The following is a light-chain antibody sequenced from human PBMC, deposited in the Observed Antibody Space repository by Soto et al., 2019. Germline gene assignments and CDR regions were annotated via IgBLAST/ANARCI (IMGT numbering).Light chain of an antibody. V-gene: IGKV3D-15*01. Sequence: EVVWTHSPCTLSLSPLERATLSCMSSQSISSGYLAWYQQKPGQAPRLLIYGASSRATGIPARFSGSGSGTDFTLTISSLQSEDFAVYYCQQYNNWPWTFGQGTKVDIK. CDR2: GAS. CDR3: QQYNNWPWT. CDR1: QSISSGY. J-gene: IGKJ1*01.